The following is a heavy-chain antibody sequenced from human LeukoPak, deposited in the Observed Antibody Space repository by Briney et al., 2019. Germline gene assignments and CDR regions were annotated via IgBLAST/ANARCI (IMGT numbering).Heavy chain of an antibody. CDR1: GFIFHTYA. V-gene: IGHV3-23*01. CDR3: AKGGGRGAYDLTGRFSSHFDS. J-gene: IGHJ4*02. CDR2: ISGGGTRT. Sequence: SGGSLRPSCAASGFIFHTYAMGWVRQAPGKGPVWVSAISGGGTRTYYADSVTGRFTISRDNSKNTVYLQMNSRRGEDTAVYFCAKGGGRGAYDLTGRFSSHFDSWGQGTLVVVSS. D-gene: IGHD4-17*01.